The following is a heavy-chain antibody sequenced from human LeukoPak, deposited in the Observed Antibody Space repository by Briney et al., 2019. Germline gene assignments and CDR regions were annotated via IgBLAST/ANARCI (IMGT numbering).Heavy chain of an antibody. Sequence: SETLSLTCTVSGGSISSYYWSWIRQPAGKGLEWIGRIYTSGSINYNPSLKSRVTMSVDTSKNQFSLKLSSVTAADTAVYYCARSPRPQYYYGSGSTYYFDYWGQGTLVTVSS. V-gene: IGHV4-4*07. D-gene: IGHD3-10*01. CDR1: GGSISSYY. CDR2: IYTSGSI. J-gene: IGHJ4*02. CDR3: ARSPRPQYYYGSGSTYYFDY.